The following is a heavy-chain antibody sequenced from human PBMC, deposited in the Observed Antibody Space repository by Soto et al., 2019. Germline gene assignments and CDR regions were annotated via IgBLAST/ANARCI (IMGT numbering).Heavy chain of an antibody. CDR3: AIANYGDDDY. D-gene: IGHD4-17*01. J-gene: IGHJ4*02. CDR1: GYTFSTST. V-gene: IGHV1-18*04. CDR2: ITAYSGNT. Sequence: LVQSGAEAKKPGTSVKVSCKASGYTFSTSTISWVRQAPGQGLESLGWITAYSGNTNYAPKLQGRVTRTTDTSTSTAYLELRSLTNDDTAMYYCAIANYGDDDYWGQGTLVTVSS.